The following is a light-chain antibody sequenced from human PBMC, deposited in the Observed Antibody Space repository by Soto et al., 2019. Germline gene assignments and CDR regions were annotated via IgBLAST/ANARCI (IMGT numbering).Light chain of an antibody. V-gene: IGKV3-15*01. CDR1: QSVSSN. CDR2: GAS. CDR3: QQSRDWPV. Sequence: DIVMTQSPGTLSVSPGERATLSCRASQSVSSNLAWYQQRPDQAPRLLIYGASTRATGIPARFSGSGSGTEFTLTISRLQSEDFAVYYCQQSRDWPVFGQGTKLQIK. J-gene: IGKJ2*01.